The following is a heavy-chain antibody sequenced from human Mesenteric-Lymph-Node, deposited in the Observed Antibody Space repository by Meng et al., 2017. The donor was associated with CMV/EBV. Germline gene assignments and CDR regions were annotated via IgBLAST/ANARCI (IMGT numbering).Heavy chain of an antibody. CDR1: GFTFSSYA. CDR3: ATRKGVGAIDAFDI. V-gene: IGHV3-23*01. CDR2: ISGSGGST. D-gene: IGHD1-26*01. J-gene: IGHJ3*02. Sequence: GESLKISCAASGFTFSSYAMSWVRQVPGKGLEWVSAISGSGGSTYRADSLQGRFTISRDNSKNTLYLQMNSLRAEDTAIYYCATRKGVGAIDAFDIWGQGTMVTVSS.